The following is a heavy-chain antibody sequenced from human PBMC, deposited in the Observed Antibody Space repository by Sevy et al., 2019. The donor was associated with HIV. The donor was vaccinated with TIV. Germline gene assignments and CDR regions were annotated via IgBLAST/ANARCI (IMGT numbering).Heavy chain of an antibody. Sequence: SETLSLTCTVSGYSISSGYYWGWIRQPPGKGLEWNGSSLHSGSTYCNPSLESRVTISVDTSKNQFSLKMSSVTAADTAVYYCARGLYLDYWGQGILVTVSS. V-gene: IGHV4-38-2*02. D-gene: IGHD3-10*01. CDR2: SLHSGST. CDR1: GYSISSGYY. J-gene: IGHJ4*02. CDR3: ARGLYLDY.